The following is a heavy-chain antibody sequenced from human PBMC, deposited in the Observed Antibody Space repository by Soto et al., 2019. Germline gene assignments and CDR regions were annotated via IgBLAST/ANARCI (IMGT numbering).Heavy chain of an antibody. D-gene: IGHD4-4*01. CDR1: GGTFSSYA. CDR3: ARSVTTMRSGPYNWFDP. CDR2: IIPIFGTA. V-gene: IGHV1-69*13. Sequence: SVKVSCKASGGTFSSYAISWVRQAPGQGLEWMGGIIPIFGTANYAQKFQGRVTVTADESTSTAYMELSSLRSEDTAVYYCARSVTTMRSGPYNWFDPWGQGTLVTVSS. J-gene: IGHJ5*02.